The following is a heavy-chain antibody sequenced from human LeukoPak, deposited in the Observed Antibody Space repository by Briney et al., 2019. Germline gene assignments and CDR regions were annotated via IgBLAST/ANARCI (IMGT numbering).Heavy chain of an antibody. V-gene: IGHV3-21*01. Sequence: GGSLRLSCAASGFTFSSYSMNWVRQAPGKGLEWVSSISSSSSYIYYADSVKGRFTVSRDNAKNSLYLQMNGLRAEDTAVYYCARAVVVAASYGMDVWGQGTTVTVSS. D-gene: IGHD2-15*01. J-gene: IGHJ6*02. CDR2: ISSSSSYI. CDR1: GFTFSSYS. CDR3: ARAVVVAASYGMDV.